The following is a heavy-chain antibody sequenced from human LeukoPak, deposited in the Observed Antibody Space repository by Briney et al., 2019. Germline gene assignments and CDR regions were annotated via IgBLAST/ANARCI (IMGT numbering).Heavy chain of an antibody. V-gene: IGHV3-7*03. CDR1: GFTFSSYW. Sequence: GGSLRLSCAASGFTFSSYWMTWVRQAPGKGLEWVANIKQDGSEKYYVDSVKGRFTISRDNSKNTLYLQMNSLRAEDTAVYYCAKDLRGSYGYFDYWGQGTLVTVSS. D-gene: IGHD1-26*01. CDR2: IKQDGSEK. CDR3: AKDLRGSYGYFDY. J-gene: IGHJ4*02.